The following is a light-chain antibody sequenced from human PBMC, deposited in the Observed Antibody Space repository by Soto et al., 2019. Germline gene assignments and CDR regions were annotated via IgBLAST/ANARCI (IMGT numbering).Light chain of an antibody. CDR2: AAS. V-gene: IGKV3-20*01. CDR3: QQYGDSPLT. J-gene: IGKJ3*01. CDR1: QSVTVNS. Sequence: EILLTQSPSTLSLSPGEGVTLSCRASQSVTVNSLAWYQQKPGQAPRLLIYAASTRAAAVPDRFTGSGSGTDFALTISRLEPEDFGFYYCQQYGDSPLTSGPGTKVDI.